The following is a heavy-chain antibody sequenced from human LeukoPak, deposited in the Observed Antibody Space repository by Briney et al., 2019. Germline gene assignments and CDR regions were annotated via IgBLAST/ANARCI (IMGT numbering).Heavy chain of an antibody. D-gene: IGHD3-9*01. Sequence: ASVKVSCKASGYTFTGYYVHWVRQAPGQGLEWMGWINPDSGGTNYAQKFQGRVTMTRDTSISTAYMELSRLRSDDTAVYYCAREALDILTGYYYPDTAFDIWGQGTMVTVSS. CDR2: INPDSGGT. V-gene: IGHV1-2*02. J-gene: IGHJ3*02. CDR3: AREALDILTGYYYPDTAFDI. CDR1: GYTFTGYY.